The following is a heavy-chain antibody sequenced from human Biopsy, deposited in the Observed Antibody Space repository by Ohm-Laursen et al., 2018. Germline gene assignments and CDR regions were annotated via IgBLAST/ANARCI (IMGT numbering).Heavy chain of an antibody. CDR2: IKYDGSEK. Sequence: SLRLSCTASGLTFSSYWISWVRQAPGKGLEWVANIKYDGSEKSCVDSVKGRFTISRDNAKNSLYLQMHSLRAEDTAVYYCARGSGGLAYCGGDCYSHAFEIWGQGTLVTVSS. J-gene: IGHJ3*02. V-gene: IGHV3-7*01. CDR3: ARGSGGLAYCGGDCYSHAFEI. CDR1: GLTFSSYW. D-gene: IGHD2-21*02.